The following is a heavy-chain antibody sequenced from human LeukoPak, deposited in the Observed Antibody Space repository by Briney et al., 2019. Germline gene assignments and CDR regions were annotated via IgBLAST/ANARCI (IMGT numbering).Heavy chain of an antibody. Sequence: PGGSLRLSCAASGFAFSSYAMGWVRQAPGKGLEWVSYISSSGSTIYYADSVKGRFTISRDNAKNSLYLQMNSLRAEDTAVYYCARDVYYGSGSPRLDYWGQGTLVTVSS. D-gene: IGHD3-10*01. V-gene: IGHV3-48*01. CDR3: ARDVYYGSGSPRLDY. CDR2: ISSSGSTI. J-gene: IGHJ4*02. CDR1: GFAFSSYA.